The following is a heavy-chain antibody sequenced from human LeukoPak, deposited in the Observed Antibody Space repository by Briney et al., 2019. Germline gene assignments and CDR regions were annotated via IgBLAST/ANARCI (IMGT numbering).Heavy chain of an antibody. CDR2: IYYSGSA. J-gene: IGHJ4*02. V-gene: IGHV4-39*07. CDR1: GGSISSSTNY. CDR3: ARRDSSGYSDY. D-gene: IGHD3-22*01. Sequence: SETLSLTCTVSGGSISSSTNYWGWIRQPPGKGLEWIGNIYYSGSAYSSLKSRVTMSVDTSRNQFSLKLSSVTAADTAVYYCARRDSSGYSDYWGQGTLVTVSS.